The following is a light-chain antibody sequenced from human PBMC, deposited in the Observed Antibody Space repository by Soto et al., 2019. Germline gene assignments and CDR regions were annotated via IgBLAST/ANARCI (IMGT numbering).Light chain of an antibody. CDR3: SSYAGSNNLYV. Sequence: QSALTQPPSASGSPGQSVTISCTGTSSDVGGYNSVSWYQQHPGKAPKLMIYEVSKRPSGVPDRFSGSKSGNTASLTVSGLLAEDEADYYCSSYAGSNNLYVFGTGTKLTVL. CDR2: EVS. CDR1: SSDVGGYNS. J-gene: IGLJ1*01. V-gene: IGLV2-8*01.